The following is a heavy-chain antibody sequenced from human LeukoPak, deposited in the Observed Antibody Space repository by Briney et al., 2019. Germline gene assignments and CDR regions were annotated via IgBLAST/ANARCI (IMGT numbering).Heavy chain of an antibody. CDR1: GFTFSSYS. Sequence: GGSLRLSCAASGFTFSSYSMNWVRQAPGKGLEWVSSISSSSSYIYYADSVKGRFTISRDSAKNSLYLQMNSLRAEDTAVYYCARAVYGFDAFDIWGQGTMVTVSS. CDR2: ISSSSSYI. V-gene: IGHV3-21*01. D-gene: IGHD4-17*01. CDR3: ARAVYGFDAFDI. J-gene: IGHJ3*02.